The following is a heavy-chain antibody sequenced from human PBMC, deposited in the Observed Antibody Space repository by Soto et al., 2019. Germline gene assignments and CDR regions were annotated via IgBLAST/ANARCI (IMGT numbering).Heavy chain of an antibody. CDR2: ISSSSSYI. CDR3: AREEGYYDSSGDAFDI. J-gene: IGHJ3*02. CDR1: GFTFSSYS. Sequence: GGSLRLSCAASGFTFSSYSMNWVRQAPGKGLEWVSSISSSSSYIYYADSVKGRFTISRDNAKNSLYLQMNSLRAEDTAVYYCAREEGYYDSSGDAFDIWGQGTMVTVSS. V-gene: IGHV3-21*01. D-gene: IGHD3-22*01.